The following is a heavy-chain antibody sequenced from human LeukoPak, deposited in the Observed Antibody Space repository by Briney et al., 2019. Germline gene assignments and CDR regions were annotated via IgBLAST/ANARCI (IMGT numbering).Heavy chain of an antibody. CDR1: GYTFTSYG. J-gene: IGHJ3*02. Sequence: ASVKVSCKASGYTFTSYGISWVRQAPGQGLEWMGWISAYNGNTNYAQKLQGRVTMTRDTSISTAYMELSRLRSDDTAVYYCARVKIDYDSSFDIWGQGTMVTVSS. D-gene: IGHD3-22*01. V-gene: IGHV1-18*01. CDR2: ISAYNGNT. CDR3: ARVKIDYDSSFDI.